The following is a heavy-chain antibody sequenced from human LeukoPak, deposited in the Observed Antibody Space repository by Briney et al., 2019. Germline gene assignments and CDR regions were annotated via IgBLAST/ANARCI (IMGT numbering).Heavy chain of an antibody. J-gene: IGHJ3*02. D-gene: IGHD5-24*01. CDR1: GFTFSSYG. Sequence: GGSLRLSCAASGFTFSSYGMHWVRRAPGKGLEWVAVRFTISRDNSKNTMYLQMNSLRAEDTAVYYCAKTRAGEMATIGAFDIWGQGTMVTVSS. V-gene: IGHV3-30*18. CDR3: AKTRAGEMATIGAFDI.